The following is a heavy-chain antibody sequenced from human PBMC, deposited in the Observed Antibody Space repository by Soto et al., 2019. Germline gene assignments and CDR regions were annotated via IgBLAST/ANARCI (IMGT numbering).Heavy chain of an antibody. CDR1: GYTLTELS. V-gene: IGHV1-24*01. CDR2: FDPEDGET. D-gene: IGHD6-6*01. CDR3: ATPSIAARHSAWPNKDYYYSGMDV. J-gene: IGHJ6*02. Sequence: ASVKVSCKVSGYTLTELSMHWVRQAPGKGLEWMGGFDPEDGETIYAQKFQGRVTMTEDTSTDTAYMELSSLRSEDTAVYYCATPSIAARHSAWPNKDYYYSGMDVWGQGTTVTVSS.